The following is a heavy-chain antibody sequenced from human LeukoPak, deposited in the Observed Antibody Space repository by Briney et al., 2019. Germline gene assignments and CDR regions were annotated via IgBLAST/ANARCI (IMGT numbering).Heavy chain of an antibody. V-gene: IGHV3-23*01. Sequence: AGGSLRLSCAASGFTFSSYAMSWVRQAPGKGLEWVSAISGSGGSTYYADSVKGRFTISRDNAKNSLYLQMNSLRAEDTAVYYCAPDSSGLVWSDRGGQGTLVTVSS. CDR2: ISGSGGST. CDR3: APDSSGLVWSDR. J-gene: IGHJ4*02. D-gene: IGHD3-22*01. CDR1: GFTFSSYA.